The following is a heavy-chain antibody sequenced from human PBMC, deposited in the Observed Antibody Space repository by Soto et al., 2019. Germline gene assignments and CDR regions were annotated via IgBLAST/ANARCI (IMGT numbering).Heavy chain of an antibody. CDR2: IYYSGST. CDR1: GGSISSGGYY. Sequence: SETLSLTCTVSGGSISSGGYYWSWIRQHPGKGLEWIGYIYYSGSTYYNPSLKSRVTISVDTSKNQFSLKLSSVTAADTAVYYCARDAVSQFDFWCQGTLITVSS. CDR3: ARDAVSQFDF. V-gene: IGHV4-31*03. J-gene: IGHJ4*02.